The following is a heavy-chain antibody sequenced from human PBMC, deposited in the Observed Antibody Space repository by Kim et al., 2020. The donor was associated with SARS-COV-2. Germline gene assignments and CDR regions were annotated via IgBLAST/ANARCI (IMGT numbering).Heavy chain of an antibody. CDR3: ARGASHDDGGNSFDY. J-gene: IGHJ4*02. D-gene: IGHD4-17*01. V-gene: IGHV6-1*01. Sequence: ESVKGRITITPSPSKNQFSLQLNSVTPEDTAVYYCARGASHDDGGNSFDYWGQGTLVTISS.